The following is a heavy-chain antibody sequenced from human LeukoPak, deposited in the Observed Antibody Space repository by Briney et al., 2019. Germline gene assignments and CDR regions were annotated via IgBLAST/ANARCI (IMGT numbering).Heavy chain of an antibody. Sequence: GGSLRLSCAASGFTFNNYWMSWVRQAPGKGLEWVANIKQDGSEKYYVDSVKGRFTISRDNAKNSLYLQMNSLRAEDTAVYYCAKEYSGSFSPFPSYFDYWGQGTLVTVSS. J-gene: IGHJ4*02. V-gene: IGHV3-7*03. D-gene: IGHD1-26*01. CDR2: IKQDGSEK. CDR3: AKEYSGSFSPFPSYFDY. CDR1: GFTFNNYW.